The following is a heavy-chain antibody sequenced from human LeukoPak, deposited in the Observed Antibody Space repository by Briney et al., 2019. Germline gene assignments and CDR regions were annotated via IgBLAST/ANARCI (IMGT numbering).Heavy chain of an antibody. CDR2: IWYDGSNK. CDR3: AREVGSGSFWN. J-gene: IGHJ4*02. Sequence: GGSLRLSCAASGFTFSSYGMHWVRQAPGKGLEWVAVIWYDGSNKYYADSVKGRFTISRDNSKNTLYLQMNSLRAEDTAVYYCAREVGSGSFWNWGQGTLVTVSS. V-gene: IGHV3-33*01. CDR1: GFTFSSYG. D-gene: IGHD1-26*01.